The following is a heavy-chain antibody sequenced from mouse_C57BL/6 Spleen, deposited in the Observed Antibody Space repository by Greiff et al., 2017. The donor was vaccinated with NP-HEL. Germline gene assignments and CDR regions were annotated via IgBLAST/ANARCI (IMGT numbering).Heavy chain of an antibody. CDR3: ARSITTVVAPGYFDV. CDR1: GYTFTSYW. J-gene: IGHJ1*03. Sequence: QVQLKQPGAELVMPGASVKLSCKASGYTFTSYWMHWVKQRPGQGLEWIGEIDPSDSYTNYNQKFKGKSTLTVDKSSSTAYMQLSSLTSEDSAVYYCARSITTVVAPGYFDVWGTGTTVTVSS. CDR2: IDPSDSYT. D-gene: IGHD1-1*01. V-gene: IGHV1-69*01.